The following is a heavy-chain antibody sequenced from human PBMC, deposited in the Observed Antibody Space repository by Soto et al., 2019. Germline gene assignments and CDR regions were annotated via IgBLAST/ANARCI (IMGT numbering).Heavy chain of an antibody. CDR2: IYHSGST. D-gene: IGHD6-13*01. V-gene: IGHV4-4*02. J-gene: IGHJ5*02. Sequence: PSETLSLTCAVSGGSISSSNWWSWVRQPPRKGLKRIGEIYHSGSTNYNPSLKSRVTISVDTSKNQFSLKLSSVTAADTAVYYCARVNTYGYSSSWAGSGNWFDPWGQGTLVTVSS. CDR1: GGSISSSNW. CDR3: ARVNTYGYSSSWAGSGNWFDP.